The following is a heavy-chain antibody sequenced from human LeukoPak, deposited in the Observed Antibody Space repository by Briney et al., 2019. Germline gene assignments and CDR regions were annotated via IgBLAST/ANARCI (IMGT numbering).Heavy chain of an antibody. V-gene: IGHV1-69*13. J-gene: IGHJ4*02. CDR3: ARDSSFWGGYFAKGLDY. D-gene: IGHD3-3*01. CDR2: IIPIFGTA. Sequence: ASVKVSCKASGGTFSSYAISWVRQAPGQGLEWMGGIIPIFGTANYAQKFQGRVTITADESTSTAYMELSSLRSEDTAVYYCARDSSFWGGYFAKGLDYWGQGTLVTVSS. CDR1: GGTFSSYA.